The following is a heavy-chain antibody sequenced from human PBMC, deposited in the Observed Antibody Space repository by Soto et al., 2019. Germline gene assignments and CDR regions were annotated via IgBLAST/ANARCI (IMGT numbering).Heavy chain of an antibody. CDR2: MNPNSGNT. CDR1: GYTFTSYD. V-gene: IGHV1-8*01. J-gene: IGHJ4*02. Sequence: QVQLVQSGAEVKKPGASVKVSCKASGYTFTSYDINWVRQATGQGLEWMGWMNPNSGNTGYAQKFQGRVIMTRNTSISTAYMELSSLRSEATAVYYCSRGLCGAPRLIVVVPAGPSDYWGQGTLVTVSS. CDR3: SRGLCGAPRLIVVVPAGPSDY. D-gene: IGHD2-2*01.